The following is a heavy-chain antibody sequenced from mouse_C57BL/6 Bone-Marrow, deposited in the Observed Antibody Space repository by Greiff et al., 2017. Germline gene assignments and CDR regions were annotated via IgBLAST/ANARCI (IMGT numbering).Heavy chain of an antibody. CDR3: ARFFTTARAMDY. CDR2: IHPNSGST. D-gene: IGHD1-2*01. J-gene: IGHJ4*01. CDR1: GYTFTSYW. V-gene: IGHV1-64*01. Sequence: QVQLQQPGAELVKPGASVKLSCKASGYTFTSYWMHWVKQRPGQGLEWIGMIHPNSGSTNYNEKFKSKATLTVDKSSSTAYMQLSSLTSEDSAVYYCARFFTTARAMDYRGQGTSVTVSS.